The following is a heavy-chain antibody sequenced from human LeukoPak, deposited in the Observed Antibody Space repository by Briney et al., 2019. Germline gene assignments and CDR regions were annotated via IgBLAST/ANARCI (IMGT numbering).Heavy chain of an antibody. J-gene: IGHJ3*02. V-gene: IGHV3-30*02. Sequence: GGSLRLSCAASGFTFRSHDMHWVRQAPGKGLEWVTFVRFDGSDKKYADSVKGRFTISRDNSKNTLFLQMISLRDEDTAVYYCAKSLYPDAFDIWGQGTLGTVS. CDR1: GFTFRSHD. CDR3: AKSLYPDAFDI. CDR2: VRFDGSDK. D-gene: IGHD2-8*01.